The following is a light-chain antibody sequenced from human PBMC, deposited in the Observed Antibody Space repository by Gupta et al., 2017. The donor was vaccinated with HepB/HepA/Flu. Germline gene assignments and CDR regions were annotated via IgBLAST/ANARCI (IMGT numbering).Light chain of an antibody. J-gene: IGLJ2*01. CDR3: SSFNYTPTLVV. V-gene: IGLV2-14*03. Sequence: QSALTQPASVSGSPGQSITLSRTGTSSDFGDFNHVSWYQQHPAKAPKLLISDVSNRPSGVSSRFSGSKSGNTASLTISGLQAEDEADYYCSSFNYTPTLVVFGGGTKLTVL. CDR1: SSDFGDFNH. CDR2: DVS.